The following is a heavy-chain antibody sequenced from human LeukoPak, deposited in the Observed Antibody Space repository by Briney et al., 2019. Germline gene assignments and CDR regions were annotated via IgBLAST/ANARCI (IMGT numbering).Heavy chain of an antibody. CDR2: IGGGGSYI. V-gene: IGHV3-21*05. CDR1: GFIYSNYG. Sequence: PGGSLRLSCAASGFIYSNYGMNWVRQAPGKGLEWVSYIGGGGSYIDYADSVKGRFTISRDNAKNSLYLQMNSLRAEDTAVYYCARGHSSGYYPKYWGQGTLVTVSS. CDR3: ARGHSSGYYPKY. D-gene: IGHD3-22*01. J-gene: IGHJ4*02.